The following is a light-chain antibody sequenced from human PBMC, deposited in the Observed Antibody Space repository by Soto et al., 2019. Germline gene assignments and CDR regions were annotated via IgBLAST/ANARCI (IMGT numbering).Light chain of an antibody. CDR3: SSYGGSNNFVV. CDR1: SSDVGAYIF. CDR2: DVN. J-gene: IGLJ2*01. Sequence: QSALTQPPSASGSPGQSVTISCTGTSSDVGAYIFVSWYQQHPGKAPKLMVYDVNRRPPGVPDRFSGSKSGNTASLIVSGLQAEDEADYYCSSYGGSNNFVVFGGGTKLTVL. V-gene: IGLV2-8*01.